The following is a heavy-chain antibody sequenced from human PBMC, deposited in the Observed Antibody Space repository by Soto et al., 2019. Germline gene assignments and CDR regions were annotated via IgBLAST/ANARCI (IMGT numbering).Heavy chain of an antibody. V-gene: IGHV1-2*02. CDR1: GYTFTAYY. CDR2: INPKFGDT. Sequence: QVQLVQSGAEVKEPGDSVRVSCEASGYTFTAYYIHWVRQAPGQGLEWMGWINPKFGDTTYAQDLQGRVSMTRDMSISTVYREVSRLTSDDTAIYYCARNMDYYYGPGSGNGHGFWGQGTTVTVFS. CDR3: ARNMDYYYGPGSGNGHGF. D-gene: IGHD3-10*01. J-gene: IGHJ6*02.